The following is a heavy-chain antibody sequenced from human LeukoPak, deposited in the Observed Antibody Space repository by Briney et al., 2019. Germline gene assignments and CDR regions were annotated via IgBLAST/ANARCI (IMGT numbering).Heavy chain of an antibody. CDR2: ISGSGGST. V-gene: IGHV3-23*01. CDR3: ARDTYLQEQLGNYYYYYMDV. J-gene: IGHJ6*03. Sequence: PGGSLRLSCAASGFTFSSYAMSWVRQAPGKGLEWVSAISGSGGSTYYADSVKGRFTISRDNSKNTLYLQMNSLRAEDTAVYYCARDTYLQEQLGNYYYYYMDVWGKGTTVTVSS. D-gene: IGHD1-26*01. CDR1: GFTFSSYA.